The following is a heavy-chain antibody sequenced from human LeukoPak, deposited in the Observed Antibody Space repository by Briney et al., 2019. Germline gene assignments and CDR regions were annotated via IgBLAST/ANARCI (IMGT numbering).Heavy chain of an antibody. J-gene: IGHJ6*02. CDR3: ARPIKPGDYYYYGMDV. Sequence: VASVKVSCKASGYTFSSYGINWVRQAAGQGLEWMGWISAYNGNTNYAQKLQGRVTMTTDTSTSTAYMELRSLRSDDTAVYYCARPIKPGDYYYYGMDVWGQGTTVTVSS. D-gene: IGHD7-27*01. CDR2: ISAYNGNT. V-gene: IGHV1-18*01. CDR1: GYTFSSYG.